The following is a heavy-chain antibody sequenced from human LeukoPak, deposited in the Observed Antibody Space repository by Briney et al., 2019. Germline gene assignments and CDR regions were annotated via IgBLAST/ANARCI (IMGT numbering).Heavy chain of an antibody. Sequence: SETLSLTCAVSGGSISSGGYSWSWIRQPPGTGLEWIGYIYHSGSTYYNPSLRSRVTISLDTSKNQFSLKLSSVTAADTAVYYCARCYGDSNGFDPWGQGTLVTVSS. J-gene: IGHJ5*02. CDR2: IYHSGST. V-gene: IGHV4-30-2*01. CDR1: GGSISSGGYS. D-gene: IGHD4-17*01. CDR3: ARCYGDSNGFDP.